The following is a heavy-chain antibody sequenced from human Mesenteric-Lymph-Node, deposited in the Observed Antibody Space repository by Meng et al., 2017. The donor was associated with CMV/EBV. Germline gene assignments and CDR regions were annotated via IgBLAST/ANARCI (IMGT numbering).Heavy chain of an antibody. D-gene: IGHD2-15*01. CDR3: ATYLVVPRNYQFDS. Sequence: SQTLSLTCAVYGGSFSDYYWSWIRQPPGKGLEWIGEINHSGSTNSNPSLKSRVTILVDSSKNQFSLKLSSVTAADRAVYYCATYLVVPRNYQFDSWGQGTLVTVSS. CDR1: GGSFSDYY. J-gene: IGHJ4*02. V-gene: IGHV4-34*01. CDR2: INHSGST.